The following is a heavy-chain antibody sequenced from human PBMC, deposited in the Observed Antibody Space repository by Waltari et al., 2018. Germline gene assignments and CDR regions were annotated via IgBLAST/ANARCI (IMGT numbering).Heavy chain of an antibody. CDR1: GGTFSSYA. D-gene: IGHD1-26*01. J-gene: IGHJ4*02. CDR3: ARRIVGATDY. Sequence: QVQLVQSGAEVKKPGSSVKVSCKASGGTFSSYAISWVRQAPGQGLEWMGGIIPIFGTANDAQKFQGRVTMTRDTSISTAYMELSRLRSDDTAVYYCARRIVGATDYWGQGTLVTVSS. V-gene: IGHV1-69*05. CDR2: IIPIFGTA.